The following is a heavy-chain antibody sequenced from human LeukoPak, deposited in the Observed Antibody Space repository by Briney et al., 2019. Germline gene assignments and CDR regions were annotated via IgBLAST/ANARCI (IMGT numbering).Heavy chain of an antibody. V-gene: IGHV1-18*01. CDR3: ARGGDGDILTGLVFDY. Sequence: ASVKVSCKASGYRFTSYGISWVRQAPGQGLEWMGWISAYNGNTNYAQKLQGRVTMTTDTSTNTAYMELRSLRSDDTAVYRCARGGDGDILTGLVFDYWGQGTLVTVST. D-gene: IGHD3-9*01. CDR2: ISAYNGNT. CDR1: GYRFTSYG. J-gene: IGHJ4*02.